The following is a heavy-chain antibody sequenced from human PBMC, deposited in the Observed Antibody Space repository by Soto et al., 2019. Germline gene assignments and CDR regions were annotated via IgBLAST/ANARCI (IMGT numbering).Heavy chain of an antibody. CDR2: IYHSGST. V-gene: IGHV4-30-2*01. J-gene: IGHJ6*02. CDR3: ARVPDV. Sequence: WTWLRQPPGKGLEWIGYIYHSGSTYYNPSLKSRVTISVDRSKNQFSLKLNSVTAADTAVYYCARVPDVWGQGTTVTVSS.